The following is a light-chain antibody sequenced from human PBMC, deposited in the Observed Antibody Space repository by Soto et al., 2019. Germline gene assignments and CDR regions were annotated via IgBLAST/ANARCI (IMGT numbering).Light chain of an antibody. CDR2: EVS. CDR1: SSDVGGYTY. V-gene: IGLV2-8*01. Sequence: QSVLTQPPSASGSPGQSVTISCTGTSSDVGGYTYVSWYQQHPGKAPKLMIYEVSKRPSGVPDRFSGSKSGNTASLTVSGLQAEDEADYYCSSYAGITPYVFGTGTKVHRP. J-gene: IGLJ1*01. CDR3: SSYAGITPYV.